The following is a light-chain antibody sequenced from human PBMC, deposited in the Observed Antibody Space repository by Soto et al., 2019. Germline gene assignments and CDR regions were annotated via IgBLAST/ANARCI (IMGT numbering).Light chain of an antibody. CDR3: SSYGGNSNYV. J-gene: IGLJ1*01. CDR1: ISDVGLYDY. V-gene: IGLV2-8*01. Sequence: QSALTQPHSASGSPGQSFTISCTGTISDVGLYDYVSWYQQHPGKVPKLLIYEVTQRPSGVPDRFSGSKSGNTASLTVSGLQAEDEADYYCSSYGGNSNYVFGTGTKVTVL. CDR2: EVT.